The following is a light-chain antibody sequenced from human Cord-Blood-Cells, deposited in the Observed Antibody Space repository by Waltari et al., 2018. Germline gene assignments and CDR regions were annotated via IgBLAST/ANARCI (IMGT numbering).Light chain of an antibody. CDR3: LQDYNYPWT. Sequence: AIQMTQSPSSLSASVGDRVTITCRASQGIRNDLGWYQQKPGKAPKLLIYARSSLQSGVPSRFSGSGSGTDFTLTICSLQPEDFATYYCLQDYNYPWTFGQGTKVEIK. J-gene: IGKJ1*01. CDR2: ARS. V-gene: IGKV1-6*01. CDR1: QGIRND.